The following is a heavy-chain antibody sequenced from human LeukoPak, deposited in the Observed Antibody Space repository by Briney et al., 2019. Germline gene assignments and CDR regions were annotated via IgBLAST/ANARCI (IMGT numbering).Heavy chain of an antibody. J-gene: IGHJ4*02. CDR2: FDPEDGET. D-gene: IGHD6-19*01. CDR3: ASHGPYSSGQKGRFDY. CDR1: GYTLTELS. Sequence: ASVKVPCKVSGYTLTELSMHWVRQAPGKGLEWMGGFDPEDGETIYAQKFQGRVTMTEDTSTDTAYMELSSLRSEDTAVYYCASHGPYSSGQKGRFDYWGQGTLVTVSS. V-gene: IGHV1-24*01.